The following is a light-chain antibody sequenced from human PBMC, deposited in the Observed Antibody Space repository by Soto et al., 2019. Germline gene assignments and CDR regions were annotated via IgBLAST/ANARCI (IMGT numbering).Light chain of an antibody. J-gene: IGKJ4*01. CDR3: QQYDNLPLT. Sequence: DIQMTQSPSSLSASVGARVTITCQASQDIKNYLNWCQQKSGKAPKILIYDASDLETEVPSRFSGSGSGTDFTFTINSLQPEDIATYYCQQYDNLPLTFGGGTKVDNK. CDR2: DAS. CDR1: QDIKNY. V-gene: IGKV1-33*01.